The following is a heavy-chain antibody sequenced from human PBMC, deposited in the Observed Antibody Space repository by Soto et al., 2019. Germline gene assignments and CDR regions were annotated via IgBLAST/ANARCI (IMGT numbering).Heavy chain of an antibody. V-gene: IGHV3-23*01. CDR2: ISGSGGST. Sequence: GGSLRLSCAASGFTFSSYAMSWVRQAPGKGLEWVSAISGSGGSTYYADSVKGRFTISRDNSKNTLYLQMNSLRAEDTAVYYCALRAYYYDSSGYYAYWGQGTLVTVSS. D-gene: IGHD3-22*01. J-gene: IGHJ4*02. CDR1: GFTFSSYA. CDR3: ALRAYYYDSSGYYAY.